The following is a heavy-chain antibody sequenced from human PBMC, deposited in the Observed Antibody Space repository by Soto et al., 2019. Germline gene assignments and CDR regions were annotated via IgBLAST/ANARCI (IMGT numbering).Heavy chain of an antibody. CDR1: GFIFSDCW. V-gene: IGHV3-7*02. J-gene: IGHJ4*02. Sequence: EVQLVESGGDLVQPGGSLRLSCAASGFIFSDCWLGWVRQAPGKGLEWVANIKTDGSSMYYVGSVRGRFTISRDNAKNLLHLQMHSLRAEDTAVYYCARHGDYVFDYWGQGTLVTVSS. CDR2: IKTDGSSM. D-gene: IGHD3-16*01. CDR3: ARHGDYVFDY.